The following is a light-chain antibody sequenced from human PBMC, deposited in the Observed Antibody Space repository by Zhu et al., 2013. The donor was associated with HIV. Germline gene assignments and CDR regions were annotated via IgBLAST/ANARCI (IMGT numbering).Light chain of an antibody. Sequence: QSVLTQPPSASVTPGQRVTISCSGSNSNIGSNHVFWYQQLPGTAPKLLIFRTDQRPSGVSDRFSGSKSGSSASLVITGLQAEDVADYFCQSYDNSLTVVFGGGTKVTVL. CDR1: NSNIGSNH. CDR2: RTD. J-gene: IGLJ2*01. V-gene: IGLV1-47*01. CDR3: QSYDNSLTVV.